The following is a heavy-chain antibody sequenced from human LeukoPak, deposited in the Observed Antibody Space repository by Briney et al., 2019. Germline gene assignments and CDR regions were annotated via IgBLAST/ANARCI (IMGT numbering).Heavy chain of an antibody. CDR2: ISYDGSNK. D-gene: IGHD6-19*01. J-gene: IGHJ4*02. V-gene: IGHV3-30*18. CDR1: GFTFSSYG. CDR3: VKDSVVVAGLVNYFDY. Sequence: PGRSLRLSCAASGFTFSSYGMHWVRQAPGKGLEWVAVISYDGSNKYYADSVKGRFTISRDNSKNTLYLQMNSLRAEDTAVYYCVKDSVVVAGLVNYFDYWGQGTLVTVSS.